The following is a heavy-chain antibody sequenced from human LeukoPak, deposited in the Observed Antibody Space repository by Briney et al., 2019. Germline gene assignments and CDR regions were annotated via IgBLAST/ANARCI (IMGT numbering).Heavy chain of an antibody. V-gene: IGHV4-4*07. CDR1: GGSISSYY. CDR3: AREVAYYYDSSGYYPRRVSAFDI. D-gene: IGHD3-22*01. CDR2: IYTCGST. J-gene: IGHJ3*02. Sequence: SETLSLTCTVSGGSISSYYWSWIRQPAGKGLEWIGRIYTCGSTNYNPSLKSRVTMSVDTSKNQFSLKLSSVTAADTAVYYCAREVAYYYDSSGYYPRRVSAFDIWGQGTMVTVSS.